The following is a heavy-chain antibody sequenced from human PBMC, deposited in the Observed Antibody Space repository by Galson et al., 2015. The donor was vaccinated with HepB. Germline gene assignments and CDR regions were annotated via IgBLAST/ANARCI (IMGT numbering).Heavy chain of an antibody. Sequence: CAISGDSVSSSSGAWNWIRQSPSRGLEWLGRTYYRSKWYNDYAVSVKSRITINPDTSKNQFSLQLNSVTPEDTAVYYCARAVGEYYYYYYMDVWGEGTTAAVS. V-gene: IGHV6-1*01. CDR3: ARAVGEYYYYYYMDV. CDR1: GDSVSSSSGA. J-gene: IGHJ6*03. D-gene: IGHD3-3*01. CDR2: TYYRSKWYN.